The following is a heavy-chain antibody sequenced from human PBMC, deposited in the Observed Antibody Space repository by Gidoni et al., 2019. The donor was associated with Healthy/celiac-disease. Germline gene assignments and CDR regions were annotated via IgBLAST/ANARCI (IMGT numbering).Heavy chain of an antibody. V-gene: IGHV3-23*01. CDR3: ANVADSSQDAFDI. CDR2: ISGSGGST. D-gene: IGHD6-13*01. CDR1: GCTFSSYA. J-gene: IGHJ3*02. Sequence: EVTLLESGGGLVQPGGSLRLSCAASGCTFSSYAMSWVRQAPGKGLGWVSAISGSGGSTYYADSVKGRFTISRDNSKNTLYLQMNSLRAEDTAVYYCANVADSSQDAFDIWGQGTMVTVSS.